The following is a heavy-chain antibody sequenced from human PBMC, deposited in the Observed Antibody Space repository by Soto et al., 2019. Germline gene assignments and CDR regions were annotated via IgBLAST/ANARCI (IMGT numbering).Heavy chain of an antibody. D-gene: IGHD2-2*01. Sequence: PGESLKISCKCSGYSFTSYWISWVRQMPGKGLEWMGRIDPSDSYTNYSPSFQGHVTISADKSISTAYLQWSSLKASDTAMYYCARHSIVVVPAASRRSGYYYYYGMDVWGQGTTVTVSS. CDR2: IDPSDSYT. CDR1: GYSFTSYW. CDR3: ARHSIVVVPAASRRSGYYYYYGMDV. J-gene: IGHJ6*02. V-gene: IGHV5-10-1*01.